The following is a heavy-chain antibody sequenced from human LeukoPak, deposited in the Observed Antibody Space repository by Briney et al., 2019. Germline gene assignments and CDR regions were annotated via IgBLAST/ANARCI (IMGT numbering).Heavy chain of an antibody. CDR1: GYTFSSYG. D-gene: IGHD2-15*01. V-gene: IGHV1-18*01. CDR2: ITVYNGNT. Sequence: ASVKVSCKASGYTFSSYGISWVRQAPGQGLEWMGWITVYNGNTNYAQKLQGRVTMTTDTSTSTAYMELRSLRSDDTAVYYCARDSDCSGGSCYLDYWGQGTLVTVSS. J-gene: IGHJ4*02. CDR3: ARDSDCSGGSCYLDY.